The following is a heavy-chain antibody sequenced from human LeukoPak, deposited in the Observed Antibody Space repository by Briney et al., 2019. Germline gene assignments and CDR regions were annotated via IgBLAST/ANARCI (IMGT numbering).Heavy chain of an antibody. Sequence: SETLSLTCAVYGGSFCGYYWSWIRQPPGKGLEWIGEINHSGSTNYNPSLKSRVTISVDTSKNQFSLKLSSVTAADTAVYYCARRRGSSSRGPKPGGYYYYYYYMDVWGKGTTVTVSS. CDR2: INHSGST. D-gene: IGHD6-6*01. CDR3: ARRRGSSSRGPKPGGYYYYYYYMDV. J-gene: IGHJ6*03. CDR1: GGSFCGYY. V-gene: IGHV4-34*01.